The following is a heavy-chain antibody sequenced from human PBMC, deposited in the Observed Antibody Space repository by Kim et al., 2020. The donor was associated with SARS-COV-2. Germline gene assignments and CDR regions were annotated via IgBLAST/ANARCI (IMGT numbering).Heavy chain of an antibody. Sequence: SETLSLTCTVSGGSISSSSYYWGWIRQPPGKGLEWIGSIYYSGSTYYNPSLKSRVTISVDTSKNQFSLKLSSVTAADTAVYYCLALWKVVPAAGAFDIWGQGTMVTVSS. CDR3: LALWKVVPAAGAFDI. CDR2: IYYSGST. CDR1: GGSISSSSYY. V-gene: IGHV4-39*01. J-gene: IGHJ3*02. D-gene: IGHD2-2*01.